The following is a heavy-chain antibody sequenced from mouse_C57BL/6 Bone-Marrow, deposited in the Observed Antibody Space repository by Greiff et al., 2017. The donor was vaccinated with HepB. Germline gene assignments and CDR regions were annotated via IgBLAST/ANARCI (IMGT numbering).Heavy chain of an antibody. CDR1: GYTFTSYG. Sequence: VQLQQSGAELARPGASVKLSCKASGYTFTSYGISWVKQRTGQGLEWIGEIYPRSGNTYYNEKFKGKATLTADKSSSTAYMELRSLTSEDSAVYFCARDSYYGSSYWFAYWGQGTLVTVSA. J-gene: IGHJ3*01. CDR3: ARDSYYGSSYWFAY. CDR2: IYPRSGNT. D-gene: IGHD1-1*01. V-gene: IGHV1-81*01.